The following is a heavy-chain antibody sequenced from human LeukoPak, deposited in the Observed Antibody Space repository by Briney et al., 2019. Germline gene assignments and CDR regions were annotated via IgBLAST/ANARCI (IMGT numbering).Heavy chain of an antibody. Sequence: GSSVKVSCKASGGTFSSYAISWVRQAPGQGLEWMGRIIPILGIANYAQRFQGRVTITADKSTSTAYMELSSLRSEDTAVYYCARDYYDSSGYGYWGQGTLVTVSS. CDR2: IIPILGIA. CDR3: ARDYYDSSGYGY. CDR1: GGTFSSYA. V-gene: IGHV1-69*04. D-gene: IGHD3-22*01. J-gene: IGHJ4*02.